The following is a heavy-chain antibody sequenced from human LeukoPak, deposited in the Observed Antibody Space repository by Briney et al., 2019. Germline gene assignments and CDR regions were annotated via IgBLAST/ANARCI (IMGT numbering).Heavy chain of an antibody. CDR3: SKAAVLWFREYLFYY. CDR2: ISGSGGST. D-gene: IGHD3-10*01. CDR1: GFTFSSYA. Sequence: GGSLRLSCAASGFTFSSYAMSWVRQAPGKGLEWVSAISGSGGSTYYADSVKGRFTISRDNSKNTLYLQMNSLRAEETAVYYCSKAAVLWFREYLFYYLGQGTLVTVSS. V-gene: IGHV3-23*01. J-gene: IGHJ4*02.